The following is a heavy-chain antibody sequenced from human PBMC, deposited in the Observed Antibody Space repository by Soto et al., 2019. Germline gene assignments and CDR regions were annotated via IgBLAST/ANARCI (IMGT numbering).Heavy chain of an antibody. V-gene: IGHV3-23*01. CDR2: ISGSGGGT. D-gene: IGHD6-13*01. Sequence: GGSLRLSCAASGFTFSSYAMSWVRQAPGKGLEWVSAISGSGGGTYYADSVKGRFTISRDNSKNTLYLQMNSLRAEDTAVYYCAKENGYSSSWFEFDYWGQGTLVTVSS. CDR1: GFTFSSYA. CDR3: AKENGYSSSWFEFDY. J-gene: IGHJ4*02.